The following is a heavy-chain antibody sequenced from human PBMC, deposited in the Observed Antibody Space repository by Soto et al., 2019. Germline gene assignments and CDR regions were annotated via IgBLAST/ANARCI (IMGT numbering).Heavy chain of an antibody. D-gene: IGHD5-12*01. CDR1: GGTFSSYT. CDR3: ARDRGDGYNNS. Sequence: QVQLVQSGAEVKKPGSSVKVSCKASGGTFSSYTISWVRQAPGQGLEWMGRIIPILGIANYAQKFQGRVTITADKATSTAYMELSSLRSEDTAVYYCARDRGDGYNNSWGQGTMVTVSS. CDR2: IIPILGIA. V-gene: IGHV1-69*08. J-gene: IGHJ3*02.